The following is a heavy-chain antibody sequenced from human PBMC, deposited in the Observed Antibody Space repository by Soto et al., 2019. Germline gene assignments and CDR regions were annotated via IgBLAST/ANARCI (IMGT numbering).Heavy chain of an antibody. Sequence: SETLSLTCAVSGGSISSGGYSWSWIRQPPGKGLEWIGYIYHSGSTYYNPSLKSRVTISVDRSKNQCSLKLSSVTAADTAVYYCARDNGDYVGYFDYWGQGTLVTVSS. J-gene: IGHJ4*02. CDR3: ARDNGDYVGYFDY. D-gene: IGHD4-17*01. V-gene: IGHV4-30-2*01. CDR1: GGSISSGGYS. CDR2: IYHSGST.